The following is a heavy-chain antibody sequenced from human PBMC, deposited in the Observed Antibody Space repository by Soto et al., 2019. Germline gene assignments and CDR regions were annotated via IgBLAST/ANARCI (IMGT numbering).Heavy chain of an antibody. D-gene: IGHD4-17*01. CDR3: ARDLDVTTVTTSFDS. CDR1: GFTFSKYY. CDR2: INPSGRTT. Sequence: AVKVSCKTSGFTFSKYYMHWLRQVPGQGREWVGVINPSGRTTSYAQKFLGRVTVTRDASTATVYLELNSLRSGDTAVYYCARDLDVTTVTTSFDSWGQGNLVTVSS. J-gene: IGHJ4*02. V-gene: IGHV1-46*01.